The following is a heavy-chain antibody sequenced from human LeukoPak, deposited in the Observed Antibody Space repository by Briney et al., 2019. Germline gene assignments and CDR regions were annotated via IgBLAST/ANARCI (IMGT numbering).Heavy chain of an antibody. CDR3: ARGAYYDSRGYSDFDY. CDR2: INPSGCST. D-gene: IGHD3-22*01. J-gene: IGHJ4*02. V-gene: IGHV1-46*01. CDR1: GYTFTSYY. Sequence: ASVKVSCKASGYTFTSYYMHWVRQAPGQGLEWMGIINPSGCSTSYAQKFQGRVTMTRDTSTSTVYMELSSLRSEDTAVYYCARGAYYDSRGYSDFDYWGQGTLVTVSS.